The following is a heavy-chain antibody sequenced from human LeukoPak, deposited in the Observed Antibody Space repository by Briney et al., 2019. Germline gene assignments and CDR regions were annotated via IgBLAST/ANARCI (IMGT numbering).Heavy chain of an antibody. V-gene: IGHV1-18*01. CDR1: GYTFTSYG. CDR2: ISAYNGNT. J-gene: IGHJ4*02. D-gene: IGHD6-19*01. CDR3: ARTVPGIAVAGYLFDY. Sequence: PWASVKVSCKASGYTFTSYGISWVRQAPGQGLEWMGWISAYNGNTNYAQKLQGRVTMTTDTSTSTAYMELRSLRSDDTAVYYCARTVPGIAVAGYLFDYWGQGTLVTVSS.